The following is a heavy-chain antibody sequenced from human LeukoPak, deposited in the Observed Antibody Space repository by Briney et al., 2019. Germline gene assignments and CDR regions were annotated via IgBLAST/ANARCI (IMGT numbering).Heavy chain of an antibody. CDR1: GGSVRTYY. Sequence: SETLSLTCTVSGGSVRTYYWSWIRQPPGKGLEWIGYVYYSGSTNYKSSLKSRVTISVDTSKNQYSLKLSSVTAADTAVYYCASGYDRIGEHAFDIWGQGTMVTVSS. CDR3: ASGYDRIGEHAFDI. CDR2: VYYSGST. J-gene: IGHJ3*02. D-gene: IGHD3-22*01. V-gene: IGHV4-59*02.